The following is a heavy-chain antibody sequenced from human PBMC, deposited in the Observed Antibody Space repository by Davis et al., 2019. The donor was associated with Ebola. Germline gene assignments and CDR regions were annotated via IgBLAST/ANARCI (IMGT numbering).Heavy chain of an antibody. D-gene: IGHD3-3*01. CDR1: GYSFTSYW. V-gene: IGHV5-51*01. CDR3: ARLRGRGQYDFWSGYYYYYYGMDV. CDR2: IYPGDSDT. J-gene: IGHJ6*02. Sequence: GGSLRLSCKGSGYSFTSYWIAWVRQMPGKGLEWMGIIYPGDSDTRYSPSFQGQVTISADKSISTAYLQWSSLKASDTAMYYCARLRGRGQYDFWSGYYYYYYGMDVWGQGTTVTVSS.